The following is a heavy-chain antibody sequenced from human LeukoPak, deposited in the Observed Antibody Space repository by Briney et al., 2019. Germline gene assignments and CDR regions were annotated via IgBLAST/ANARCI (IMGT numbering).Heavy chain of an antibody. V-gene: IGHV3-66*02. CDR2: IYSGGST. D-gene: IGHD2-15*01. Sequence: PGGSLRLSCAASGFTVSSNYMSWVRQAPGKGLEWVSVIYSGGSTYYADSVKGRFTISRDNSKNTLYLQMNSLRAEDTAVYYCARVVRSGGSCYSDYWGQGTLVNVSS. CDR1: GFTVSSNY. CDR3: ARVVRSGGSCYSDY. J-gene: IGHJ4*02.